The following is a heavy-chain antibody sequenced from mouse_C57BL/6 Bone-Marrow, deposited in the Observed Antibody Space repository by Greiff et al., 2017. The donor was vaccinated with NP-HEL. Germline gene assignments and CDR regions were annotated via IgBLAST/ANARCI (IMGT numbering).Heavy chain of an antibody. CDR2: IDPSDSYT. Sequence: QVQLQQPGAELVMPGASVKLSCKASGYTFTSYWMHWVKQRPGQGLEWIGEIDPSDSYTNYNQKFKGKSTLTVDKSSSTADMQLSSLTSEDSAVYYCARSVYYGSFYAMDYWGQGTSVTVSA. V-gene: IGHV1-69*01. CDR1: GYTFTSYW. J-gene: IGHJ4*01. CDR3: ARSVYYGSFYAMDY. D-gene: IGHD2-2*01.